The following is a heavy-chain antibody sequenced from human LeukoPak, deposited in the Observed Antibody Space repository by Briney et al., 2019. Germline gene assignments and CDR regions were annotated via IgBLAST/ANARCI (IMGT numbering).Heavy chain of an antibody. CDR3: ARGEGFRRYYYGMDV. CDR2: INPNSGGT. V-gene: IGHV1-2*04. Sequence: GASVKVSCKASGYTFTSYYMHWVRQAPGQGLEWMGWINPNSGGTNYAQKFQGWVTMTRDTSISTAYMELSRLRSGDTAVYYCARGEGFRRYYYGMDVWGQGTTVTVSS. CDR1: GYTFTSYY. J-gene: IGHJ6*02.